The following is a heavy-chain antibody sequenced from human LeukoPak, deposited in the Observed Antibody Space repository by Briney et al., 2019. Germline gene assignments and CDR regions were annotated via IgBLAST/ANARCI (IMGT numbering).Heavy chain of an antibody. Sequence: GGSLRLSCAASGFTFSSYSMNWVRQAPGKGLEWVSSISSGSSYIYYADSVKGRFTISRDNAKNSLCLQMNSLRAEDTAVYYCARGVMPQLPDWFDPWGQGTLVTVSS. CDR2: ISSGSSYI. CDR1: GFTFSSYS. V-gene: IGHV3-21*01. CDR3: ARGVMPQLPDWFDP. J-gene: IGHJ5*02. D-gene: IGHD2-2*01.